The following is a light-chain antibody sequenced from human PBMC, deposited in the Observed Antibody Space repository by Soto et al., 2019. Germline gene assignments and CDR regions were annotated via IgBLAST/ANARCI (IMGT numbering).Light chain of an antibody. CDR3: QQYGSASFT. J-gene: IGKJ3*01. Sequence: EIVLTQSPGTLSLSPGERATLSCRASQSVSSSYLAWYQKKPGQAPRLLIYGASSMATGIPDRFSGSGSGTDFRLTIRRLEPEDFAVYYCQQYGSASFTFGPGPKVDIK. V-gene: IGKV3-20*01. CDR1: QSVSSSY. CDR2: GAS.